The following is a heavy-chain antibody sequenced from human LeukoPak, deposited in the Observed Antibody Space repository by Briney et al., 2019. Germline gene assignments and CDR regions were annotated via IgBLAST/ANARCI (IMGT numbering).Heavy chain of an antibody. CDR2: ISSRSSTI. CDR3: ARASGGYCSSTSCYIFDY. Sequence: GGSLRLSCAASGFTFSSYSMSWVRQAPGKGLEWVSYISSRSSTIYYADSVKGRFTISRDNAKNSLFLQMNSLRAEDTAVYYCARASGGYCSSTSCYIFDYWGQGTLVTVSS. J-gene: IGHJ4*02. CDR1: GFTFSSYS. D-gene: IGHD2-2*02. V-gene: IGHV3-48*01.